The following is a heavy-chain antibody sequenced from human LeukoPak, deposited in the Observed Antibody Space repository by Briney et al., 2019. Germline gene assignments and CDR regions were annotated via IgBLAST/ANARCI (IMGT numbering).Heavy chain of an antibody. Sequence: GGSLRLSCAASGFTFSSYAMTWVRQAPGKGLEWVSVTSESGDNTYYGDSVKGRFTVSRDNSKNTLYLQMNSLRAEDTAIYYCARTAANDYWGQGTLVTVSS. CDR1: GFTFSSYA. J-gene: IGHJ4*02. CDR2: TSESGDNT. V-gene: IGHV3-23*01. CDR3: ARTAANDY. D-gene: IGHD6-13*01.